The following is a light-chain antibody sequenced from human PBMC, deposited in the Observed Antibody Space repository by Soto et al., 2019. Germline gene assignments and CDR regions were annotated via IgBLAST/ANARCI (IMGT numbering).Light chain of an antibody. V-gene: IGKV1-27*01. CDR2: AAS. CDR3: QKYNSDPVI. Sequence: DIQMTQSPSSLSASVGARVTITCRASQGINNYLAWYQQKPGKVPQLLIYAASTLQSGVPSRFSGSGSGTDFNFTISRPQPEDGATYYCQKYNSDPVIFGGGTKVEIK. CDR1: QGINNY. J-gene: IGKJ4*01.